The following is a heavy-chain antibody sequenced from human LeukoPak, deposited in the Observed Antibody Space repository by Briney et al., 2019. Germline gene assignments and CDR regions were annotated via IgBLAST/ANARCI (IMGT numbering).Heavy chain of an antibody. CDR1: GGSISSGGYS. CDR3: ARWIQLWFYFDY. J-gene: IGHJ4*02. D-gene: IGHD5-18*01. Sequence: NSSETLSLTCAVSGGSISSGGYSWSWIRQPPGKGLEWIGYIYHSGSTYYNPSLKSRVTILVDRSKNQFSLKLSSVTAADTAVYYCARWIQLWFYFDYWGQGTLVTVSS. CDR2: IYHSGST. V-gene: IGHV4-30-2*01.